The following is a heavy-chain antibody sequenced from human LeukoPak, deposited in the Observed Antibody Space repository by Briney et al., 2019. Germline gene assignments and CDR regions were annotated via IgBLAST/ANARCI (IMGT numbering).Heavy chain of an antibody. V-gene: IGHV1-18*01. CDR3: ARGDSGSYLLAWFDP. D-gene: IGHD1-26*01. CDR1: GYTFTSYG. CDR2: ISAYNGNT. Sequence: ASVKVSCKASGYTFTSYGISWVRQAPGQGLEWMGWISAYNGNTNYAQKLQGRVTMTTDTSTSTAYMELRSLRSDDTAVYYCARGDSGSYLLAWFDPWGQGTLVTVSS. J-gene: IGHJ5*02.